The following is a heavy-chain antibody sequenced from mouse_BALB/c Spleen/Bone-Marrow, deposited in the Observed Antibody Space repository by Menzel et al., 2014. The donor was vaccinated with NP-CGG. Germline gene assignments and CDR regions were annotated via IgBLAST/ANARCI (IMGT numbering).Heavy chain of an antibody. D-gene: IGHD1-1*01. CDR1: GFDFSRYW. CDR3: ARLNSSGNLFL. Sequence: EGMLVESGGGLVQPGGSLKLSCAASGFDFSRYWMSWVRQAPGKGLEWIGEINPDSSTINYTPSLKDKFIISRDNAKNTLYLQMSKVRSEDTALYYCARLNSSGNLFLWGAGTTLTVSS. J-gene: IGHJ1*01. V-gene: IGHV4-1*02. CDR2: INPDSSTI.